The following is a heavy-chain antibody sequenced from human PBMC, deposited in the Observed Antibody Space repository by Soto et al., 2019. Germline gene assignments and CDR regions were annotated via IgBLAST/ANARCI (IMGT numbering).Heavy chain of an antibody. CDR3: ARVTVTNEFGAFDI. CDR1: GGSISSGGYY. Sequence: QVQLQESGPGLVKPSQTLSLTCTVSGGSISSGGYYWSWIRQHPGKGLEWIGYIYYSGSTYYNPSLKSRVTISVDTSKNQFSLKLSSVTAAGTAVYYCARVTVTNEFGAFDIWGQGTMVTVSS. D-gene: IGHD4-17*01. J-gene: IGHJ3*02. CDR2: IYYSGST. V-gene: IGHV4-31*03.